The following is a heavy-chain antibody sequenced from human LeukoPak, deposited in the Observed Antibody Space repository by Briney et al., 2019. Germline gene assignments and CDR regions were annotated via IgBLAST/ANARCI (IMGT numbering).Heavy chain of an antibody. Sequence: GGSLRLSCAASGITVSSNFMRWVRQAPGKGLEWLSIIYSGGSTYYADSVKGRFTISRDNSKNTVYLQMNSLKAEDTAVYYCANRYSRGQGTLVTVSS. V-gene: IGHV3-53*01. D-gene: IGHD5-18*01. CDR3: ANRYS. CDR2: IYSGGST. J-gene: IGHJ4*02. CDR1: GITVSSNF.